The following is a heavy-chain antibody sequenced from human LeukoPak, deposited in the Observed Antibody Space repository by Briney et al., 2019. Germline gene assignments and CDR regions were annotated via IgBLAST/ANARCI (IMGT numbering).Heavy chain of an antibody. CDR2: IDWDDDK. Sequence: SGPALVKPTQTLTLTCTFSGFSLITSGMCVSWIRPPPGKALEWLALIDWDDDKYYSTSLKTRLTISKDTFKNQVVLTMTNMDPVDTATYYCARISAYGDYYFDYWGQGTLVTVSS. V-gene: IGHV2-70*01. CDR3: ARISAYGDYYFDY. D-gene: IGHD4-17*01. J-gene: IGHJ4*02. CDR1: GFSLITSGMC.